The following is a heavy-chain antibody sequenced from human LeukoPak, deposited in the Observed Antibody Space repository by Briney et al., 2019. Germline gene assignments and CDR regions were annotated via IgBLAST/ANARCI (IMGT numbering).Heavy chain of an antibody. D-gene: IGHD2-21*02. CDR2: FDPEDGET. Sequence: ASVKVSCKVSGYTLTELSMHWVRQAPGKGLEWMGGFDPEDGETIYAQKFQGRVTMTEDTSTDTAYMELSSLRSEDTAVYYCATSRLVVTDIPGYFDYWAREPWSPSPQ. V-gene: IGHV1-24*01. J-gene: IGHJ4*02. CDR1: GYTLTELS. CDR3: ATSRLVVTDIPGYFDY.